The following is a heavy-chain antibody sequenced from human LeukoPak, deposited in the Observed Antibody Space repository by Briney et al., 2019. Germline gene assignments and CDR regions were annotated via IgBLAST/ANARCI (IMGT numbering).Heavy chain of an antibody. D-gene: IGHD3-3*01. Sequence: PGGSLRLSCTASGFTFGDYAMSWVRQAPGKGLEWVGFIRSKAYGGTTEYAASVKGGFTISRDDSKSIAYLQTNSLKTEDTAVYYCTRDDIGAAKTYYDFWSGPYGMDVWGQGTTITVSS. CDR2: IRSKAYGGTT. J-gene: IGHJ6*02. CDR1: GFTFGDYA. V-gene: IGHV3-49*04. CDR3: TRDDIGAAKTYYDFWSGPYGMDV.